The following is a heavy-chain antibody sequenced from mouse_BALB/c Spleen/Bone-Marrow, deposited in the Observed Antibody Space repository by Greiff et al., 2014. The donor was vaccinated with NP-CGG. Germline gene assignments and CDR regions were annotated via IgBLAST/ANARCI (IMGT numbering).Heavy chain of an antibody. J-gene: IGHJ2*01. V-gene: IGHV1-5*01. Sequence: VQLQQSGTVLARPGAAVKMSCKASGYTFSNYWMHWVKQRPGRGLEWIGTIYPGKSDTTYNQKFKGKAKLTAVTSTSTAYMELSSLTNEDSAVYYCTTLARSNFDYWGQGTTLTVSS. CDR2: IYPGKSDT. CDR1: GYTFSNYW. D-gene: IGHD3-1*01. CDR3: TTLARSNFDY.